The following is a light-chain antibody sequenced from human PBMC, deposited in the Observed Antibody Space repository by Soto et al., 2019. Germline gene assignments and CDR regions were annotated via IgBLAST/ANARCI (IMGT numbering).Light chain of an antibody. CDR2: GAS. CDR1: QNVRTF. CDR3: QQHSHWPPWT. J-gene: IGKJ1*01. V-gene: IGKV3-11*01. Sequence: EVVFTQSPATLSLSPGERATLSCRASQNVRTFLDWYQQKPGQAPRLLIYGASNRATSIPARFSGSGSGTDFTLTISSLEPADCAVYYCQQHSHWPPWTFGQGTRVEIQ.